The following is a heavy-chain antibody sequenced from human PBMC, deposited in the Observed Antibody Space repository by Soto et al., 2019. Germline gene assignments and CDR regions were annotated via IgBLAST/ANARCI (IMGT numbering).Heavy chain of an antibody. Sequence: QLQLQESGPGLVKPSETLSLTCTVSGGSISSSSYYWGWIRQPPGKGLEWIGSIYYSGSTYYNPSLKSRVTISVDTSKNQFSLKLSSVTAADTAVYYCARICGGDCSLSYWGQGTLVTVSS. D-gene: IGHD2-21*02. CDR1: GGSISSSSYY. CDR3: ARICGGDCSLSY. CDR2: IYYSGST. V-gene: IGHV4-39*01. J-gene: IGHJ4*02.